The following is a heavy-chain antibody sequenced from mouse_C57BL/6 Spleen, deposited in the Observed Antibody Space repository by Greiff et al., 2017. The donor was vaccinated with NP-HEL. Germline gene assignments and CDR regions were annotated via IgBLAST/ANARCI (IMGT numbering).Heavy chain of an antibody. V-gene: IGHV1-50*01. J-gene: IGHJ1*03. CDR2: IDPSDSYT. Sequence: QVQLQQPGAELVKPGASVKLSCKASGYTFTSYWMQWVKQRPGQGLEWIGEIDPSDSYTNYNQKFKGKATLTVDTSSSTAYMQLSSLTSEDSAVYYCARGGTYRWYFDVWGTGTTVTVSS. D-gene: IGHD5-1*01. CDR1: GYTFTSYW. CDR3: ARGGTYRWYFDV.